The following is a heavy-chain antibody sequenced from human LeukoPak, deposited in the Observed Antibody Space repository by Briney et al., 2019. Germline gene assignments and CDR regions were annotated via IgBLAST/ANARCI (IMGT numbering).Heavy chain of an antibody. CDR3: ARGYCSTTSCQYYFDY. Sequence: ASVKVSCKASGYTFTNYALHWVRQAPGQRVEWMGWINAGNGDTKYSQKFQGRVTITRDTSASTAYMELSSLRSEDTVVYHCARGYCSTTSCQYYFDYWGQGTLVTVSS. V-gene: IGHV1-3*01. CDR1: GYTFTNYA. D-gene: IGHD2-2*01. J-gene: IGHJ4*02. CDR2: INAGNGDT.